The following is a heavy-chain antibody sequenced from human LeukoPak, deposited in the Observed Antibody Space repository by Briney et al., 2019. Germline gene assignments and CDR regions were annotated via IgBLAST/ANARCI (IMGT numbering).Heavy chain of an antibody. J-gene: IGHJ3*02. CDR1: GGSISTYY. Sequence: SETLSLTCTVSGGSISTYYWNWIGQPPGKGLEWIGYISYSGSTNYNPSLKGRVTISVDTSKNHFSLQLTSVTAADTAVYYCARDLNFWSGYAFDIWGQGTMVTVSS. V-gene: IGHV4-59*01. CDR3: ARDLNFWSGYAFDI. D-gene: IGHD3-3*01. CDR2: ISYSGST.